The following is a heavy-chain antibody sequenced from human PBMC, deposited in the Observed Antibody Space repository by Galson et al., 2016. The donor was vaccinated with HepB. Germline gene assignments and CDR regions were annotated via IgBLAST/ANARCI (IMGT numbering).Heavy chain of an antibody. CDR2: IHHTGVT. D-gene: IGHD2-21*02. J-gene: IGHJ4*02. Sequence: TLSLTCAVSGGSITRGDFSWSWIRQPPGKGLEWIGYIHHTGVTYYNSSLQSRVTLSVDRSKNQFSLTVNSVTAADTAVYYCARIAMTTINYYFDYRGQGTLVTVSS. CDR1: GGSITRGDFS. CDR3: ARIAMTTINYYFDY. V-gene: IGHV4-30-2*01.